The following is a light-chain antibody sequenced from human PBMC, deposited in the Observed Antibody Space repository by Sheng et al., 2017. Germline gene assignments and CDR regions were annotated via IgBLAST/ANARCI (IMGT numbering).Light chain of an antibody. CDR3: QQYNNWSRT. CDR2: GAS. CDR1: QSVSSN. V-gene: IGKV3-15*01. J-gene: IGKJ1*01. Sequence: EIVMTQSPATLSVSPGERATLSCRASQSVSSNLAWYQQKPGQAPRLLIYGASTRATGIPARFSGSGSGTEFTLTISSLQSEDFAVYYCQQYNNWSRTFGQGTKVGNQT.